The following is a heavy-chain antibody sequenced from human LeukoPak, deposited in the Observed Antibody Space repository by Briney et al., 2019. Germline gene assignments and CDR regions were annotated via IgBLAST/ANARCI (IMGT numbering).Heavy chain of an antibody. CDR3: ARDYYYYMDV. V-gene: IGHV3-7*01. CDR2: IKQDGSEK. J-gene: IGHJ6*03. CDR1: GFTFSSHW. Sequence: PGGSLRLSCAASGFTFSSHWMSWVRQAPGKGLEWVANIKQDGSEKHYVDSVKGRFTISRDNAKSSLYLEMNSLRAEDTAVYYCARDYYYYMDVWGKGTTVTVSS.